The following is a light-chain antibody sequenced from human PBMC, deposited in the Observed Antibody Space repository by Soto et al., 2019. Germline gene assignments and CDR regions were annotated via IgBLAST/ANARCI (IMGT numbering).Light chain of an antibody. CDR1: QSIGSL. J-gene: IGKJ4*01. CDR3: QQYNQWPLT. CDR2: SAS. Sequence: EIVLTQSPATLSVSPGGRATLSCRASQSIGSLLAWYQQKPGQAPRLLIYSASTRATGIPARFSGSGSGTEFTLTISSLQSEDFAVYYCQQYNQWPLTFGGGTKVDIK. V-gene: IGKV3-15*01.